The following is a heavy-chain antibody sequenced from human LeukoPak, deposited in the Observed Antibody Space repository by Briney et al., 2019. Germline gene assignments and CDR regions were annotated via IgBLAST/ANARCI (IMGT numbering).Heavy chain of an antibody. Sequence: SETLSLTCAVYGGSFSGYYWSWIRQPPGKGLEWIGEINHSGSTNYNPSLKSRVTISVDTSKNQFSLKLSSVTAADTAVYYRARRVGATYYFDYWGQGTLVTVSS. V-gene: IGHV4-34*01. CDR3: ARRVGATYYFDY. D-gene: IGHD1-26*01. J-gene: IGHJ4*02. CDR1: GGSFSGYY. CDR2: INHSGST.